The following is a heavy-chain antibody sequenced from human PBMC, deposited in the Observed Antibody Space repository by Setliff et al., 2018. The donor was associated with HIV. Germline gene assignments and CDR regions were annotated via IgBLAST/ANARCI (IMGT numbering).Heavy chain of an antibody. V-gene: IGHV3-23*01. J-gene: IGHJ4*02. CDR3: ARAPFYYGSGSYQTFDY. CDR1: GFTFSSYA. D-gene: IGHD3-10*01. Sequence: GGSLRLSCAASGFTFSSYAMSWVRQAPGKGLEWVSVISGSAGSTYYADSVKGRFTISRDNAKKSLYLQMNTLRAEDTAVYYCARAPFYYGSGSYQTFDYWGQGTLVTVSS. CDR2: ISGSAGST.